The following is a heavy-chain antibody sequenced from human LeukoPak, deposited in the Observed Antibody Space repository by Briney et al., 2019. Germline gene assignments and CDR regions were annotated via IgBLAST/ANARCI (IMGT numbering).Heavy chain of an antibody. J-gene: IGHJ4*02. CDR1: GFTVSSNY. CDR3: ARGLDSGDAAGC. Sequence: GGSLRLSCAASGFTVSSNYMTWVRQAPGKGLEWVSVIYSRGSTYYADSVKGRFTISRDTSKNTLHLQMNSLRAEDTAVYYCARGLDSGDAAGCWGQGTLVTVSS. V-gene: IGHV3-66*01. CDR2: IYSRGST. D-gene: IGHD3-10*01.